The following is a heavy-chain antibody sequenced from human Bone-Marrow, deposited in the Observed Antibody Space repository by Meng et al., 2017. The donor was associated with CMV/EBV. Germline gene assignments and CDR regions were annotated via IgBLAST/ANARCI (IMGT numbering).Heavy chain of an antibody. CDR1: GFTVSSNY. V-gene: IGHV3-53*01. J-gene: IGHJ3*02. Sequence: GESLKISCAASGFTVSSNYMSWVRQAPGKGLECVSVIYSGGSTYYADSVKGRFTISRDNSKNTLYLQMNSLRAEDTAVYYCARAENYDFWSGLGAFDIWGQGTMVTVSS. CDR3: ARAENYDFWSGLGAFDI. CDR2: IYSGGST. D-gene: IGHD3-3*01.